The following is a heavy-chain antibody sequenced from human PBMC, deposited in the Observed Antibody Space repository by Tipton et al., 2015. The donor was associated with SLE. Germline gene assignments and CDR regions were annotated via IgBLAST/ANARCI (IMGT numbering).Heavy chain of an antibody. CDR2: INTDGSAT. Sequence: SLRLSCAASGFTFSSYWMHWVRQVPGKGLVWVSYINTDGSATGYADSMKGRFTISRDNAKNMLYLQMNSLRAGDTAVYYCAGNWGYGAFDIWGQGTMVTVSS. CDR3: AGNWGYGAFDI. V-gene: IGHV3-74*01. D-gene: IGHD7-27*01. CDR1: GFTFSSYW. J-gene: IGHJ3*02.